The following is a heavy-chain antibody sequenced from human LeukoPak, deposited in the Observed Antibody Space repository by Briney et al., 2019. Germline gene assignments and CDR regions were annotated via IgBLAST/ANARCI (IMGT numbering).Heavy chain of an antibody. CDR3: ARTVVTLDWYFDL. D-gene: IGHD4-23*01. Sequence: KPSETLSLTCSVSGGSISSYSWNWIRQPAGKELEWIGRFYTSGTTNYNPSLKSRVTMSIDTSKNQVSLKMRSVTAADTAVYYCARTVVTLDWYFDLWGRGTLVSVSS. CDR2: FYTSGTT. V-gene: IGHV4-4*07. CDR1: GGSISSYS. J-gene: IGHJ2*01.